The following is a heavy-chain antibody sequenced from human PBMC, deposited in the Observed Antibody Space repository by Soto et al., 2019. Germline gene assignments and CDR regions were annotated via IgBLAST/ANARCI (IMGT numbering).Heavy chain of an antibody. J-gene: IGHJ5*02. CDR1: GGSISSSSYY. D-gene: IGHD6-19*01. V-gene: IGHV4-39*01. Sequence: SETLSLTCTVSGGSISSSSYYWGWIRQPPGKGLEWIGSIYYSGSTYYNPSLKNRVTISVDTSKNQFSLKLSSVTAADTAVYYCARQPVAVAGLYNWFDPWGQGTLVTVSS. CDR2: IYYSGST. CDR3: ARQPVAVAGLYNWFDP.